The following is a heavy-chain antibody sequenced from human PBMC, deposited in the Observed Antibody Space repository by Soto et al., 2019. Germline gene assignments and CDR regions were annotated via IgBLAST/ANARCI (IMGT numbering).Heavy chain of an antibody. CDR2: ISGSGGST. D-gene: IGHD6-13*01. CDR3: AKAGYSSSWYIGY. V-gene: IGHV3-23*01. CDR1: GFTFSSYA. J-gene: IGHJ4*02. Sequence: LRLSCAASGFTFSSYAMSWVRQAPGKGLEWVSAISGSGGSTYYADSVKGRFTISRDNSKNTLYLQMNSLRAEDTAVYYCAKAGYSSSWYIGYWGQGTLVTVSS.